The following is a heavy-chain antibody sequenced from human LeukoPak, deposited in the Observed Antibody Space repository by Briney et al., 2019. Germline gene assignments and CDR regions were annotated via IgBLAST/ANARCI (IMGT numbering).Heavy chain of an antibody. Sequence: ASVKVSCKASGYTFTSYGISWVRQAPGQGLEWMGWISAYNGNTNYAQKLQGRVTMTTDTSTSTAYMELRSLRSDDTAMYYCARGAPNYDFWSGYYTPHYYYYMDVWGKGTTVTVSS. CDR3: ARGAPNYDFWSGYYTPHYYYYMDV. V-gene: IGHV1-18*01. J-gene: IGHJ6*03. CDR1: GYTFTSYG. D-gene: IGHD3-3*01. CDR2: ISAYNGNT.